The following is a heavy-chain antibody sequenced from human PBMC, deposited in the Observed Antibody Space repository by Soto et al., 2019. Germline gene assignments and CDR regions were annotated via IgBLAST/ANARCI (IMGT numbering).Heavy chain of an antibody. CDR2: IYYSGST. V-gene: IGHV4-59*08. CDR1: GGSISSYY. J-gene: IGHJ6*03. CDR3: AKNYDGGGSYYTYYYSYREV. Sequence: SETLSLTCTVSGGSISSYYWSWIRQPPGKGLEWIGYIYYSGSTNYNPSLKSRVTISVDTSKNQFSLKLSSVTAADTAVYYCAKNYDGGGSYYTYYYSYREVGGKGT. D-gene: IGHD3-10*01.